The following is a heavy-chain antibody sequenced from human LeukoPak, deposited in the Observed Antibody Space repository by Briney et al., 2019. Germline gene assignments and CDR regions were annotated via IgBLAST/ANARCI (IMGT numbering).Heavy chain of an antibody. V-gene: IGHV3-53*01. CDR2: IYSDGDT. D-gene: IGHD2-2*01. Sequence: PGGSLRLSCAASGFTVSSNYMNWVRQAPGQGLECVSGIYSDGDTYYSDSVKGRFTIIRETFKNTVHLQMNSLRAEDTAVYYCASASPIVSTSYGCDFWGHGTLVTVSS. CDR3: ASASPIVSTSYGCDF. CDR1: GFTVSSNY. J-gene: IGHJ4*01.